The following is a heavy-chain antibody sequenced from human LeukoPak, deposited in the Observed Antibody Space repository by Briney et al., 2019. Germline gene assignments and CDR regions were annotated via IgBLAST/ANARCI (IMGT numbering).Heavy chain of an antibody. CDR2: ITGSAGST. Sequence: GGSLRLSCAASGFTFSSYALSRVRQAPGKGLEWVSSITGSAGSTYYADSVKGRFSISRDNSKNTLYLQMNSLRAEDTAVYYCAKVGSERRLNGNVDYWGQGTLVTVSS. V-gene: IGHV3-23*01. D-gene: IGHD1-26*01. CDR3: AKVGSERRLNGNVDY. CDR1: GFTFSSYA. J-gene: IGHJ4*02.